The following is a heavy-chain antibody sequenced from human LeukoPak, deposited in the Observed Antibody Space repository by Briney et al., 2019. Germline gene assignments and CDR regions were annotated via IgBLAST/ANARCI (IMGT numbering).Heavy chain of an antibody. V-gene: IGHV1-3*01. CDR1: GYTFTSYA. CDR3: ASQETPGTFAYYGMDV. CDR2: INAGNGNT. J-gene: IGHJ6*02. Sequence: GASVKVSCKDSGYTFTSYAMHWVRQAPGQRLEWMGWINAGNGNTKYSQKFQGRVTITRDTSASTAYTELSSLRSEDTAVYYCASQETPGTFAYYGMDVWGQGTTVTVSS.